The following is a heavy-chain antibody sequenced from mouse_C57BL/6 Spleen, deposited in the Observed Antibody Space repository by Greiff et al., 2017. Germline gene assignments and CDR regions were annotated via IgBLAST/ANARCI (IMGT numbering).Heavy chain of an antibody. CDR3: ARRELGLDY. J-gene: IGHJ2*01. V-gene: IGHV5-17*01. CDR1: GFTFSDYG. D-gene: IGHD4-1*01. CDR2: ISSGSSTI. Sequence: EVKLVESGGGLVKPGGSLKLSCAASGFTFSDYGMHWVRQAPEKGLEWVAYISSGSSTIYYADTVKGRFTISRDNAKNTLFLQMTSLRSEDTAMYYCARRELGLDYWGQGTTLTVSS.